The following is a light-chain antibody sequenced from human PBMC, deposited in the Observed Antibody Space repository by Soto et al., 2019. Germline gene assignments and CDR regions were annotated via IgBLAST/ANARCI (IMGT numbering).Light chain of an antibody. CDR2: GAS. CDR3: HQCHRYLT. CDR1: DSMSNC. V-gene: IGKV1-5*01. Sequence: DIQMTQSPSTLSASVGDRVTITCRASDSMSNCLAWYQQKPGKAPKLLISGASSLQGGVPSRFSGSASGTEFTLTISSLQPDDIATYYWHQCHRYLTFGQGTKVEMK. J-gene: IGKJ1*01.